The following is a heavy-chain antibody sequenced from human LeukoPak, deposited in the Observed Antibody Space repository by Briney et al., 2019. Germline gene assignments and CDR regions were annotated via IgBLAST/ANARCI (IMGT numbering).Heavy chain of an antibody. V-gene: IGHV4-59*02. D-gene: IGHD6-19*01. CDR2: IYYTET. CDR1: GGSVSNYY. J-gene: IGHJ5*02. CDR3: ARLPHSSGWAYFDP. Sequence: SETLSLTCTVSGGSVSNYYWSWIRQSPGKGLEWIGYIYYTETSYNPSLKSRVTISADTFKNQFSLKLYSVTAADTAVYYCARLPHSSGWAYFDPWGQGTLVTVSS.